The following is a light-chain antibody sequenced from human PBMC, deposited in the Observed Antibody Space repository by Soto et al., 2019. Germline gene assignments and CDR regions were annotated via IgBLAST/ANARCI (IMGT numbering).Light chain of an antibody. CDR3: QQRSNWA. J-gene: IGKJ1*01. CDR1: QSVSSD. Sequence: EIVMTQSPATLSVSPGERATLSCRASQSVSSDLAWYHQKPGQAPRLLIYDASNRATGIPARFSGSGSGTDFTLTISSLEPEDFAVYYCQQRSNWAFGQGTKVDIK. V-gene: IGKV3-11*01. CDR2: DAS.